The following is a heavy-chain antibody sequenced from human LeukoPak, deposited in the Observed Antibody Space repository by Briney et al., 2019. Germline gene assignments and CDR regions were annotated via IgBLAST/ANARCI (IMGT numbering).Heavy chain of an antibody. CDR1: GGSISSYY. CDR3: ARVRSYDSSGKTEFDY. V-gene: IGHV4-59*12. J-gene: IGHJ4*02. CDR2: IYYSGST. D-gene: IGHD3-22*01. Sequence: SETLSLTCTVSGGSISSYYWSWIRQPPGKGLEWIGYIYYSGSTNYNPSLKSRVTISVDKSKNQFSLKLSSVTAADTAVYYCARVRSYDSSGKTEFDYWGQGTLVTVSS.